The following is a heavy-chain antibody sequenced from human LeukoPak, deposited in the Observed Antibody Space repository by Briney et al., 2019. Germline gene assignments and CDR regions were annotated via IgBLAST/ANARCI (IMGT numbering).Heavy chain of an antibody. J-gene: IGHJ3*02. CDR2: IYHSGST. Sequence: SETLSLTCAVSGGSISSSNWWSWVRQPPGKGLEWIGEIYHSGSTYYNPSLKSRVTISVDTSKNQFSLKLSSVTAADTAVYYCAWGDGHYAFDIWGQGTMVTVSS. D-gene: IGHD5-24*01. CDR1: GGSISSSNW. CDR3: AWGDGHYAFDI. V-gene: IGHV4-4*02.